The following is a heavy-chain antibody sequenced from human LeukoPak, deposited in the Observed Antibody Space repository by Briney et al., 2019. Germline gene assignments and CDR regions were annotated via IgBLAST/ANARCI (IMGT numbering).Heavy chain of an antibody. D-gene: IGHD6-6*01. J-gene: IGHJ4*02. CDR2: IRYDGSNK. CDR3: AKIEYSSSSTDY. Sequence: GGSLRLSCAASGFTFSSYGMHWVRQAPGKGLEWVAFIRYDGSNKYYADSVKGRFTISRDNSKNTLYLQMNSLRAEDTAVYYFAKIEYSSSSTDYWGQGTLVTVSS. V-gene: IGHV3-30*02. CDR1: GFTFSSYG.